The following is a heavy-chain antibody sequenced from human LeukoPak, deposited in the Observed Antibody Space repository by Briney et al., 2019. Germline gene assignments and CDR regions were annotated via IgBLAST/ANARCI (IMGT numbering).Heavy chain of an antibody. Sequence: GGSLRLSCAASGFTFSNYAMSWVRQAPGKGLEWVSAISGSGGSTYYADSVKGRFTISRDNSKNTLYLQMNSLRAEDTAVYYCALNGREVPSGAFDIWGQGTMVTVSS. CDR1: GFTFSNYA. CDR3: ALNGREVPSGAFDI. V-gene: IGHV3-23*01. CDR2: ISGSGGST. J-gene: IGHJ3*02. D-gene: IGHD3-16*02.